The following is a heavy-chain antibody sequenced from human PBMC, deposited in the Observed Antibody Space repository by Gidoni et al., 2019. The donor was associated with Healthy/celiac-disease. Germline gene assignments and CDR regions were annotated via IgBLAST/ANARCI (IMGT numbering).Heavy chain of an antibody. CDR2: ISSSGSTI. CDR1: GFTFSSYE. J-gene: IGHJ6*02. CDR3: ARDSSGYYEPYYYYGMDV. Sequence: EVQLVESGGGLVQPGGSLRLSCPASGFTFSSYEMNWVSQAPGKGLEWVSYISSSGSTIYYADAVKGRFTISRDNAKNSLYLQMNSLRAEDTAVYYCARDSSGYYEPYYYYGMDVWGQGTTVTVSS. D-gene: IGHD3-22*01. V-gene: IGHV3-48*03.